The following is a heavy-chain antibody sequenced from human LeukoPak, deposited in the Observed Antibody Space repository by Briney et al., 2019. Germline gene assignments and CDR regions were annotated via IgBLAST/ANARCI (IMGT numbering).Heavy chain of an antibody. V-gene: IGHV3-23*01. J-gene: IGHJ4*02. CDR3: AKALDDYGGYQPGY. CDR1: GFTFSSYA. Sequence: GGSLRLSCAASGFTFSSYAMTWVRQAPGKGLEWVSAVSGSGGGTYYADSVKGRFTISRDNSKNTLYLQMNSLRAEDTAVYYCAKALDDYGGYQPGYWGQGTLVTVSS. D-gene: IGHD4-23*01. CDR2: VSGSGGGT.